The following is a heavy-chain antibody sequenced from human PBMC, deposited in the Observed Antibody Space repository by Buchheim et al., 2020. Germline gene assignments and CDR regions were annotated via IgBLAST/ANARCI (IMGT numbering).Heavy chain of an antibody. CDR3: ARYVYDGSPEYFQH. CDR1: GFTFSSYS. V-gene: IGHV3-48*01. J-gene: IGHJ1*01. CDR2: ISSSGSTI. D-gene: IGHD5/OR15-5a*01. Sequence: EVQLVESGGGLVQPGGSLRLSCAASGFTFSSYSMNWVRQAPGKGLEWVSYISSSGSTIYYADSVKGRFTVSRDNAKNSVYLQMNSLRAEDTAVYYCARYVYDGSPEYFQHWGQGTL.